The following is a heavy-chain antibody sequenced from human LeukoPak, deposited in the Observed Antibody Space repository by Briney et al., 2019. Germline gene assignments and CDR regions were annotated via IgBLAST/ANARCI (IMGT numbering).Heavy chain of an antibody. Sequence: TSETLSLTCTVSGGSIRSSVYYWGWLRQSPGKGLEWIGSIYDGGNTYFNPSLKSRVTISMDTSKNHFSLRLSSVTAADTAIYYCVRDDRMNWFDPWGQGTLVSVSS. CDR2: IYDGGNT. V-gene: IGHV4-39*07. CDR1: GGSIRSSVYY. J-gene: IGHJ5*02. CDR3: VRDDRMNWFDP.